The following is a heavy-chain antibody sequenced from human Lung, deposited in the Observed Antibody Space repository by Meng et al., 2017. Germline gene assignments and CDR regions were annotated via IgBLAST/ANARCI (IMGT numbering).Heavy chain of an antibody. Sequence: QVQLRRWGAGLLKPSETLSLPCVVSGGSFRDYYWSWIRQPPGKGLEWIGEINHSGSTNYNPSLESRATISVDTSQNNLSLKLSSVTAADSAVYYCARGPTTMAHDFDYWGQGTLVTVSS. CDR3: ARGPTTMAHDFDY. D-gene: IGHD4-11*01. CDR2: INHSGST. J-gene: IGHJ4*02. CDR1: GGSFRDYY. V-gene: IGHV4-34*01.